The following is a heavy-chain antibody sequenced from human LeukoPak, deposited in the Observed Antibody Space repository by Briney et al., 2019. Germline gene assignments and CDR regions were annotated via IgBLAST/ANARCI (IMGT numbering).Heavy chain of an antibody. J-gene: IGHJ4*02. V-gene: IGHV1-18*01. D-gene: IGHD3-22*01. Sequence: ASVNVSCKASGYTFTSYGISWVRQAPGQGLEWMGWISAYNGNTNYAQKLQGRVTMTTDTSTSTAYMELRSLRSDDTAVYYCARDLGDYYDSSGYPTPSPPDYWGQGTLVTVSS. CDR3: ARDLGDYYDSSGYPTPSPPDY. CDR1: GYTFTSYG. CDR2: ISAYNGNT.